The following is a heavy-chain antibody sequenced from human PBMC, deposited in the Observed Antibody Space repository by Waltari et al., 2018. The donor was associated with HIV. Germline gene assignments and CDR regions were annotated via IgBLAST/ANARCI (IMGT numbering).Heavy chain of an antibody. V-gene: IGHV1-18*01. CDR3: ARFFPTATTAGWYLDL. Sequence: QVHLVPSGPELKHTGASVKVHCKAFGYSFTSVGTSWVRRAPGQGLEWLGWFNSYNGETKNAHKFQDRVTMTANTSTSTAYMELRSLRSDDTAFYYCARFFPTATTAGWYLDLWGGGTLVTVSS. CDR2: FNSYNGET. CDR1: GYSFTSVG. D-gene: IGHD6-13*01. J-gene: IGHJ2*01.